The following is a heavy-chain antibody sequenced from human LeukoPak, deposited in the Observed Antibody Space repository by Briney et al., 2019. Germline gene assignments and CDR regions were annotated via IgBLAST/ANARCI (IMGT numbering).Heavy chain of an antibody. V-gene: IGHV3-21*01. Sequence: GGSLRLSCAASGFTFSSYSMNWVRQAPGKGLEWVSSISSSSSYIYYADSVKGRFTISRDNAKNSLYLQMNSLRADDTAVYYCARDRDWKDEFDYWGQGTLVTVSS. CDR1: GFTFSSYS. D-gene: IGHD1-1*01. CDR3: ARDRDWKDEFDY. J-gene: IGHJ4*02. CDR2: ISSSSSYI.